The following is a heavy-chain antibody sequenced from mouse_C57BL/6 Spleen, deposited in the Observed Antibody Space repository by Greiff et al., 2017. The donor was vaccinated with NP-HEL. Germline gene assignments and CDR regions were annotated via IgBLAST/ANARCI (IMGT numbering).Heavy chain of an antibody. V-gene: IGHV1-42*01. CDR2: INPSTGGT. J-gene: IGHJ2*01. Sequence: EVQLVESGPELVKPGASVKISCKASGYSFTGYYMNWVKQSPEKSLEWIGEINPSTGGTTYNQKFKAKATLTVDKSSSTAYMQLKSLTSEDSAVYYCAREETGVFDYWGQGTTLTVSS. D-gene: IGHD4-1*01. CDR3: AREETGVFDY. CDR1: GYSFTGYY.